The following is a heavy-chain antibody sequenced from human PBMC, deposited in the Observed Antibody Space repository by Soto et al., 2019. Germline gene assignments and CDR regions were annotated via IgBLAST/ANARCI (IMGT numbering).Heavy chain of an antibody. V-gene: IGHV4-30-4*01. CDR2: IYYSGST. Sequence: QVQLQESGPGLVKPSQTLSLTCTVSGGSISSGDYYWSWIRQPPGKGLEWIGYIYYSGSTYYNPSFKSRVTISVDTSKNKFARKLSSVTAADTAGYYCARARGARYFDYWGQGTRVTVSS. D-gene: IGHD2-15*01. CDR1: GGSISSGDYY. CDR3: ARARGARYFDY. J-gene: IGHJ4*02.